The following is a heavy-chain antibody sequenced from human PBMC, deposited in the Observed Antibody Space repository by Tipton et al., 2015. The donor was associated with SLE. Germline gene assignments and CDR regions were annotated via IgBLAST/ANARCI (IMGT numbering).Heavy chain of an antibody. Sequence: GLVKPSETLSLTCTVSGGSISSSSYYWGWIRQPPGKGLEWIGSIYYSGSTYYNPSLKSRVTISVDTSKNQFSLKLSSVTAADTAVYYCARLTIVVVIGALKGFDIWGQGTMVTVSS. CDR3: ARLTIVVVIGALKGFDI. J-gene: IGHJ3*02. D-gene: IGHD2-21*01. V-gene: IGHV4-39*07. CDR1: GGSISSSSYY. CDR2: IYYSGST.